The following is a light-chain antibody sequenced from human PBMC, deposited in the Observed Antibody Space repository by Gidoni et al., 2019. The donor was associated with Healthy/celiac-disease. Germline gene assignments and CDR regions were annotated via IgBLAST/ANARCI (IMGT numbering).Light chain of an antibody. Sequence: DIQMTQSPSTLSASVGDRVTITCLASQSISSWLAWYQQKPGQAPKLLIYKASSLESGVPSRFSGSGSGTDFTLTISSLQPDDFATYYCQQYNSYWTFGQGTKVEIK. J-gene: IGKJ1*01. CDR3: QQYNSYWT. CDR1: QSISSW. V-gene: IGKV1-5*03. CDR2: KAS.